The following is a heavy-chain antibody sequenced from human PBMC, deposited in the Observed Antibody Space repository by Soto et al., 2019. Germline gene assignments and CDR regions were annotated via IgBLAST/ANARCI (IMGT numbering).Heavy chain of an antibody. Sequence: PGGSLRLSCAASGFTFSSYGMHWVRQAPGKGLEWVAVISYDGSNKYYADSVEGRFTISRDNSKNTLYLQMNSLRAEDTAVYYCAKDSDYGDYSVDYWGQGTLVTVSS. V-gene: IGHV3-30*18. D-gene: IGHD4-17*01. CDR1: GFTFSSYG. CDR2: ISYDGSNK. CDR3: AKDSDYGDYSVDY. J-gene: IGHJ4*02.